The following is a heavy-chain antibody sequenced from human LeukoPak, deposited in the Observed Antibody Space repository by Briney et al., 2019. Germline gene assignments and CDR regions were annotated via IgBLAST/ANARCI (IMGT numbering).Heavy chain of an antibody. J-gene: IGHJ5*02. V-gene: IGHV1-8*01. CDR3: AILSDIVVVPAADNWFDP. CDR2: MNPNSGNT. D-gene: IGHD2-2*01. CDR1: GYTFTSYD. Sequence: ASVKVSCKASGYTFTSYDINWVRQATGQGLEWMGWMNPNSGNTGYAQKFQGRVTMTRNTSISTAYMELSSLRSEDTAVYYCAILSDIVVVPAADNWFDPWGQGTLVTASS.